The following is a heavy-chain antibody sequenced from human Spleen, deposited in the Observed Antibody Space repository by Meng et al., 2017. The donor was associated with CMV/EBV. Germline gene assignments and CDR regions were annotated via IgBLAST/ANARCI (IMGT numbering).Heavy chain of an antibody. CDR1: DGSISRSNYY. D-gene: IGHD2-2*01. J-gene: IGHJ5*02. Sequence: SETLSLTCSVPDGSISRSNYYWVWIRQPPGKGLEWIGTINYSGSTYYNPSLKSRVTISIDTSKTQLSVKLSSVTAADTAVYYCARKETGTMNDLWGQGTLVTVSS. CDR2: INYSGST. CDR3: ARKETGTMNDL. V-gene: IGHV4-39*07.